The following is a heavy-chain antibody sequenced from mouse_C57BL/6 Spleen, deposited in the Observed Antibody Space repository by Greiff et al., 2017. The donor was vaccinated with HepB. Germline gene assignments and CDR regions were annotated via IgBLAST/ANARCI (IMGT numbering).Heavy chain of an antibody. Sequence: VQLQQSGAELVKPGASVKMSCKASGYTFTSYWITWVKQRPGQGLEWIGDIYPGSGSTNYNEKFKSKATLTVVTSSSTAYMQLSSLTSEDSAVYYCARRGGGWFAYWGQGTLVTVSA. CDR2: IYPGSGST. CDR1: GYTFTSYW. J-gene: IGHJ3*01. V-gene: IGHV1-55*01. CDR3: ARRGGGWFAY.